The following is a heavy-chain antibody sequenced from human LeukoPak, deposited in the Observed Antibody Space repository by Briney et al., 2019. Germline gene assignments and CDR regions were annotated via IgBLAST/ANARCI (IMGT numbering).Heavy chain of an antibody. CDR1: GGSISSYY. V-gene: IGHV4-59*01. Sequence: PSETLSLTCTVSGGSISSYYWSWIRQPPGKGLEWIGYVYYIGTTNYSPSLKSRVTISVDTLKNQFSLKLTSVTAADTAIYFCARVSSSSSFDYWGQGTLVTVSS. CDR2: VYYIGTT. J-gene: IGHJ4*02. D-gene: IGHD6-6*01. CDR3: ARVSSSSSFDY.